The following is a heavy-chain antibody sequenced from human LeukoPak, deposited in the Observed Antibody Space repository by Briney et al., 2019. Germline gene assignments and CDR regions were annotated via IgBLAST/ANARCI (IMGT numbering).Heavy chain of an antibody. V-gene: IGHV1-18*01. D-gene: IGHD1-26*01. Sequence: ASVKVSCKASGYTFISYGISWVRQAPGQGLEWMGWISAYNGNTNYAQKFQGRVTMTTDTSTSTVYMELRSLRSDDTAVYYCARGEVGGSYGIAFDYWGQGTLVTVSS. J-gene: IGHJ4*02. CDR1: GYTFISYG. CDR2: ISAYNGNT. CDR3: ARGEVGGSYGIAFDY.